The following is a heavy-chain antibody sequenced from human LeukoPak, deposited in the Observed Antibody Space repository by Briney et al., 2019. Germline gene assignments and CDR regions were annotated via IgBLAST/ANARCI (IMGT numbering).Heavy chain of an antibody. J-gene: IGHJ4*02. CDR2: INPNSGDT. CDR1: GYTFTGYY. D-gene: IGHD3-22*01. V-gene: IGHV1-2*02. Sequence: ASVKVSCKASGYTFTGYYIHWVRQAPGLGLEWMGWINPNSGDTNYAQQLQGRVTMTGDTSISTAYMELNRLGSDDTAVYYCARVSTIFTGSAYYYYFDYWGQGTLVTVSS. CDR3: ARVSTIFTGSAYYYYFDY.